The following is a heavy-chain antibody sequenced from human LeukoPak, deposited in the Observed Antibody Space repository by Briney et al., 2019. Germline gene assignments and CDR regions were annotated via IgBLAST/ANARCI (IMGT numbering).Heavy chain of an antibody. Sequence: ASVKVSCKASGYTFTDYYMHWVRQAPGQGLEWIGWISPDSGRTGFAQKFQGRVTMTRDTSISTAYMELSRLRSDDTAVYYCARDHSNDFWSGSGPLYYMDVWGKGTTVTVSS. D-gene: IGHD3-3*01. J-gene: IGHJ6*03. CDR1: GYTFTDYY. CDR3: ARDHSNDFWSGSGPLYYMDV. CDR2: ISPDSGRT. V-gene: IGHV1-2*02.